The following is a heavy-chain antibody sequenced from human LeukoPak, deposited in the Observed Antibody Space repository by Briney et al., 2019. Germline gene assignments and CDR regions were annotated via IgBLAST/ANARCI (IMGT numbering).Heavy chain of an antibody. V-gene: IGHV3-48*01. CDR3: ARDRQLAMVRGVELDY. CDR2: INGGGSPI. CDR1: GFTFSRDS. Sequence: GGSLRLSCAASGFTFSRDSMNWVRQAPGKGLEWVSYINGGGSPIFYADSVKGRFTISRDNSKSTLYLQMNSLRAEDTAVYYCARDRQLAMVRGVELDYWGQGTLVTVSS. D-gene: IGHD3-10*01. J-gene: IGHJ4*02.